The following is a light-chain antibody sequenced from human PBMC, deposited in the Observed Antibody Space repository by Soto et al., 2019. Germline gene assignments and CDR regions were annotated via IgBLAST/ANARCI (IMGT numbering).Light chain of an antibody. V-gene: IGKV3-20*01. CDR2: GAS. CDR3: QQYDSSPLT. CDR1: QSVSSSF. Sequence: EIVLTQSPGTLSLSPGERATLSCRARQSVSSSFLAWYQQKPGQAPRLLIYGASSRATGIPDRFSGSGSGTDFTLTISRLEPEDGAVYYCQQYDSSPLTFGGGTKVEIK. J-gene: IGKJ4*01.